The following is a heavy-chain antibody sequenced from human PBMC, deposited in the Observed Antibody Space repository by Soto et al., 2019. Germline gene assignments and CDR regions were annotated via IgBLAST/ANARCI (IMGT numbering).Heavy chain of an antibody. D-gene: IGHD3-10*01. J-gene: IGHJ6*03. CDR3: ARDHQLPRNLYYYCLYKYV. CDR2: LNPNSGNT. CDR1: GYTFTSYD. Sequence: QVQLVQSGAEVKKPGASVKVSCKASGYTFTSYDINWVRQATGQGLEWMGWLNPNSGNTGYSQKCHGSVTMTRTTSISTAYVELSSLRSEYTAVYYCARDHQLPRNLYYYCLYKYVWGKVTTVTVAS. V-gene: IGHV1-8*01.